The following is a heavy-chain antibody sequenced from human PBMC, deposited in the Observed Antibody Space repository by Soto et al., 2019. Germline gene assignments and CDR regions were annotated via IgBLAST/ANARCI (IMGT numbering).Heavy chain of an antibody. CDR2: INHSGST. J-gene: IGHJ4*02. Sequence: SETLSLTCAVYGGSFIGYYWSWILQPPGKGLEWIGEINHSGSTNYNPSLKSRVTISVDTSKNQFSLKLSSVTAADTAVYYCAPGYGYWGQGTLVTVSS. CDR1: GGSFIGYY. V-gene: IGHV4-34*01. D-gene: IGHD3-9*01. CDR3: APGYGY.